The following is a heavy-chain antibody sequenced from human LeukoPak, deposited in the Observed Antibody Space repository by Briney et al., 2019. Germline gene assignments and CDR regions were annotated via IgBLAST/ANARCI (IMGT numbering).Heavy chain of an antibody. D-gene: IGHD6-19*01. J-gene: IGHJ4*02. CDR2: IYSDGSRT. V-gene: IGHV3-64D*06. Sequence: GGSLRLSCAASGFTFSSFAMHWVRQAPGKGLEYLSAIYSDGSRTYYADSVEGRFTISRDNSKNTLYFEMSSLRVEDTAVYYCVKSPGSGWPVWGQGTLLTVSS. CDR3: VKSPGSGWPV. CDR1: GFTFSSFA.